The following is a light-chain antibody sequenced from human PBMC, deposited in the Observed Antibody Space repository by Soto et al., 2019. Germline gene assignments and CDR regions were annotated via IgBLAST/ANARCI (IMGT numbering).Light chain of an antibody. CDR2: GVS. J-gene: IGKJ5*01. V-gene: IGKV3-20*01. CDR3: HQDFNLPWT. CDR1: QSLSSNY. Sequence: EIVLTQSPGTLSLSPGERATLSCRASQSLSSNYLAWYQQKPGQAPRLLIYGVSSRATGVPVRFSGSGSGTDFTLTISSLQPEDFAVYFCHQDFNLPWTFGQGTRLEVK.